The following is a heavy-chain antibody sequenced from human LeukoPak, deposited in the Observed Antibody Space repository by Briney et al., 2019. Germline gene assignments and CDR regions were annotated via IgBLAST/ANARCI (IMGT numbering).Heavy chain of an antibody. CDR1: GFTFSSYA. J-gene: IGHJ4*02. CDR2: ISYDGSNK. V-gene: IGHV3-30-3*01. Sequence: PGGPLRLSCAASGFTFSSYAVHWVRQAPGKGLEWVAVISYDGSNKYYADSMKGRFTISRDNSKSTLYLQMNSLRSEDTAVYYCARDGALSSYYQYFDYWGQGTLVTVSS. CDR3: ARDGALSSYYQYFDY. D-gene: IGHD1-26*01.